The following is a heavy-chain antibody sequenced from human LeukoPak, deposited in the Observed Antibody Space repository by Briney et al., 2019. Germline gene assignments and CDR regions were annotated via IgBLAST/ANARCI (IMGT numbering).Heavy chain of an antibody. J-gene: IGHJ3*02. D-gene: IGHD5-24*01. CDR2: IYYSGGT. CDR3: ARHVTISGQYDASDI. V-gene: IGHV4-59*08. Sequence: SETLSLTCTVSRDSLSMYFWSWIPQPPGKGLEWIGYIYYSGGTDYNPSLQSRVTISVDTSKKQFSLKLRSVTAADTAVYYCARHVTISGQYDASDIWGQGTMVTVSP. CDR1: RDSLSMYF.